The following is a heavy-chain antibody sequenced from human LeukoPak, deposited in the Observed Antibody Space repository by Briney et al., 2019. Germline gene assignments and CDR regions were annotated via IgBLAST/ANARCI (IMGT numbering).Heavy chain of an antibody. J-gene: IGHJ4*02. CDR1: GGSISSYY. Sequence: PSETLSLTCTVSGGSISSYYWSWIRQPPGKGLEWIGYIYYSGSTNYNPSLKSRVTISVDTSKNQFSLKLSSVTAADTAVYYCAREQAFGTAGFDYWGQGTLVTVSS. D-gene: IGHD6-13*01. CDR2: IYYSGST. V-gene: IGHV4-59*01. CDR3: AREQAFGTAGFDY.